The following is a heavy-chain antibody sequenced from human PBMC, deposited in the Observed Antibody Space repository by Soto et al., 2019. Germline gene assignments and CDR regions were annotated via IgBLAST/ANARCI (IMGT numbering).Heavy chain of an antibody. CDR2: INHSGST. CDR1: GGSFSGYY. V-gene: IGHV4-34*01. CDR3: ARLSPNYYDSSGPKGGVDP. D-gene: IGHD3-22*01. J-gene: IGHJ5*02. Sequence: QVQLQQWGAGLLKPSETLSLTCAVYGGSFSGYYWSWIRQPPGKGLEWIGEINHSGSTNYNPSLKRRVTISVDTSKNQFSLKLSSVTAADTAVYYCARLSPNYYDSSGPKGGVDPWGQGTLVTVSS.